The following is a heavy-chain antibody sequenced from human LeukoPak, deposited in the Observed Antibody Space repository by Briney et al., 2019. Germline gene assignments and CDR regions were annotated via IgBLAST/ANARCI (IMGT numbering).Heavy chain of an antibody. CDR3: ARGAPGARHAFDI. D-gene: IGHD3-10*01. CDR2: IYYSGST. J-gene: IGHJ3*02. Sequence: SETLSLTCTVSGGSISSYYWSWIRQPPGKGLEWIGYIYYSGSTNYNPSLKSRVTISVDTSKNQFSLKLSSVTAADTAVYYCARGAPGARHAFDIWGQGTMVTVSS. V-gene: IGHV4-59*08. CDR1: GGSISSYY.